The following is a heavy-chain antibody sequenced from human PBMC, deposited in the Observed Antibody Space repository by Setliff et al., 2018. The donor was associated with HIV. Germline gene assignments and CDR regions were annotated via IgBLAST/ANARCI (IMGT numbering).Heavy chain of an antibody. Sequence: PSETLSLTCKVSGASLSSYYWSWVRQPPGKGLEWIGYIYNSGYSNSKPSLKSRVTMSLDTSKNQFSLELTSVTAADTAVYFCARGDGYRSNDAYYDTGMDVWGQGITVTVSS. CDR2: IYNSGYS. J-gene: IGHJ6*02. CDR3: ARGDGYRSNDAYYDTGMDV. D-gene: IGHD5-12*01. V-gene: IGHV4-59*01. CDR1: GASLSSYY.